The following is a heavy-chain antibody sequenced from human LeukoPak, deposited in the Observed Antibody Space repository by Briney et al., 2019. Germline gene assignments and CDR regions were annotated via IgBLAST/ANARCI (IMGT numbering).Heavy chain of an antibody. D-gene: IGHD3-3*01. V-gene: IGHV3-23*01. J-gene: IGHJ4*02. CDR3: ARDGGYDFWSGYYQDY. CDR2: VDGGGGGT. Sequence: GSLRLSCAASGFTLSSYAMTWVRQAPGRGLEWVSSVDGGGGGTYYADSVKGRFTISRDNSKNTLYLQMNSLRAEDTAVYYCARDGGYDFWSGYYQDYWGQGTLVTVSS. CDR1: GFTLSSYA.